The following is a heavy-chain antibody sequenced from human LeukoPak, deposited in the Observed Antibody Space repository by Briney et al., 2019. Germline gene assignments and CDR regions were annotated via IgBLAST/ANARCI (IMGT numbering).Heavy chain of an antibody. CDR2: ISGSGGST. Sequence: GGSLRLSCAASGFTFSSYAMSWVRQAPGKGLEWVSAISGSGGSTYYADSVKGRFTISRDNSKNTLYLQMNSLRAEDTALYYCAKDELLDTTPNYYYYYMDVWGKGTTVTISS. J-gene: IGHJ6*03. D-gene: IGHD1-7*01. CDR3: AKDELLDTTPNYYYYYMDV. V-gene: IGHV3-23*01. CDR1: GFTFSSYA.